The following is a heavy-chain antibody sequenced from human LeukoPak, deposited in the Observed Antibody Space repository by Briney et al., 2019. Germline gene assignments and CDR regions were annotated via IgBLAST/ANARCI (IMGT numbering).Heavy chain of an antibody. J-gene: IGHJ6*03. V-gene: IGHV5-51*01. D-gene: IGHD2-8*01. CDR2: IYPDDSDT. CDR3: ARHGHCTNGVCYSNYYYYMDV. Sequence: GESLKISCKGSGYSFTSYWIGWVRQMPGKGLEWMGIIYPDDSDTRYSPSFEDQVIISVHKSISTAYLQWSSLKASDTATYYCARHGHCTNGVCYSNYYYYMDVWGKGTTVTVSS. CDR1: GYSFTSYW.